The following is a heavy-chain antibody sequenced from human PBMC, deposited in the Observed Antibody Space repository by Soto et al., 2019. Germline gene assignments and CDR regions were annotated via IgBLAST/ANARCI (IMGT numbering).Heavy chain of an antibody. Sequence: PGGSLRLSCAASGFTFSSYEMNWVRQAPGKGLEWVSYISSSGSTIYYADSAKGRFTISRDNAKNSLYLQMNSPRAEDTAVYYCARVAAAGRDAFHIWGQGTMVTVS. J-gene: IGHJ3*02. D-gene: IGHD6-13*01. CDR3: ARVAAAGRDAFHI. CDR1: GFTFSSYE. CDR2: ISSSGSTI. V-gene: IGHV3-48*03.